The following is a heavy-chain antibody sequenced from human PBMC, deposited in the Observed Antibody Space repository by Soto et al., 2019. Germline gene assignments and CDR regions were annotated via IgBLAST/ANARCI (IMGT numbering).Heavy chain of an antibody. CDR2: ISYDGSNK. V-gene: IGHV3-30*03. CDR1: GFTFSSYG. J-gene: IGHJ4*02. Sequence: PGGSLRLSCAASGFTFSSYGMHWVRQAPGKGLECVAVISYDGSNKYYADSVKGRFTISRDNSKNTLYLQMNSLRAEDTAVYYCATHPDVDYYDSSGYYSDFDYWGQGTLVTVSS. D-gene: IGHD3-22*01. CDR3: ATHPDVDYYDSSGYYSDFDY.